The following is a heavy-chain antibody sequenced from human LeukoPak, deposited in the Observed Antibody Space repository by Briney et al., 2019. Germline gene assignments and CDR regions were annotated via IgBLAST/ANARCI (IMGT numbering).Heavy chain of an antibody. Sequence: PGRSLRLSCAASGFTFDDYAMHWVRQAPGKGLEWVSGISWNSGSIGYADSVKGRFTISRDNAKNSLYLQMNSLRAEDMALYYCAKGAWRVLRDAFDIWGQGTMVTVSS. CDR2: ISWNSGSI. V-gene: IGHV3-9*03. CDR1: GFTFDDYA. J-gene: IGHJ3*02. CDR3: AKGAWRVLRDAFDI.